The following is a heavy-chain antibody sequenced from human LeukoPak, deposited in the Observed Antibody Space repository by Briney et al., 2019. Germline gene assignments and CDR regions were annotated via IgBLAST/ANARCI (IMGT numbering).Heavy chain of an antibody. Sequence: ASVKVSSKDSGYTFTSYGISWVRQAPGQGLEWRGWISAYNSNTNYAQKLQGRVTMTTDTSTSTAYMELRSLRSDDTAVYYCARDLEWELLAFDIWGQGTMVTVSS. CDR3: ARDLEWELLAFDI. V-gene: IGHV1-18*01. CDR2: ISAYNSNT. CDR1: GYTFTSYG. D-gene: IGHD1-26*01. J-gene: IGHJ3*02.